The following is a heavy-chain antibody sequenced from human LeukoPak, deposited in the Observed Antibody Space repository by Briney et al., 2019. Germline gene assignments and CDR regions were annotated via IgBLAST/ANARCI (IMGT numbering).Heavy chain of an antibody. D-gene: IGHD3-3*01. J-gene: IGHJ6*03. CDR1: GYTFTSDG. CDR3: ASEGYDFRSGTTSYYYYMDV. CDR2: ISAYNGNT. V-gene: IGHV1-18*04. Sequence: ASVKVSCKASGYTFTSDGISWVRQAPGQGLEWMGWISAYNGNTNYAQKLQGRVTMTTDTSTSTAYMELRSLRSDDTAVYYCASEGYDFRSGTTSYYYYMDVWGKGTTVTVSS.